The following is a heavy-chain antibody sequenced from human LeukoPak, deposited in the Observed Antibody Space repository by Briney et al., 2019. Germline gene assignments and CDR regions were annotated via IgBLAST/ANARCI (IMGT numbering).Heavy chain of an antibody. Sequence: PSETLSLTCTVSGGSITSYYWTWIRQPPGKGLEWIGFIYGDGSTKYNPSLKSRVTMSVDTSKNQFSLKLSSVTAADTAVYYCARERRMTTDAFDIWGQGTMVTVSS. J-gene: IGHJ3*02. CDR3: ARERRMTTDAFDI. CDR2: IYGDGST. D-gene: IGHD4-17*01. V-gene: IGHV4-59*12. CDR1: GGSITSYY.